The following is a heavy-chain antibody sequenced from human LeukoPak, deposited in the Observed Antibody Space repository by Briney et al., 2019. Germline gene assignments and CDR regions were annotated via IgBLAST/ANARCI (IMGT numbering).Heavy chain of an antibody. J-gene: IGHJ4*02. D-gene: IGHD3-10*01. V-gene: IGHV4-30-2*01. CDR1: GGSFSSGGYS. CDR3: ARGGGRGVTKSPFDY. CDR2: IYHSGST. Sequence: SETLSLTCAVSGGSFSSGGYSWSWIRQPPGKGLEWIGYIYHSGSTYYNPSLKSRVTISVDRSKNQFSLKLSSVTAADTAVYYCARGGGRGVTKSPFDYWGQGTLVTVSS.